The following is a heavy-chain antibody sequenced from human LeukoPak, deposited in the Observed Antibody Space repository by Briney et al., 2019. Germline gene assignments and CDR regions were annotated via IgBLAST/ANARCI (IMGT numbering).Heavy chain of an antibody. CDR1: GFTFSDYY. Sequence: PGGSLRLPCAASGFTFSDYYMSWIRQAPGKGLEWVSSISSSSSYIYHADSVKGRFTIFRDNAKNSLYLQMNSLRAEDTAVYYCARDKDYGDYWGQGTLVTVSS. J-gene: IGHJ4*02. CDR3: ARDKDYGDY. CDR2: ISSSSSYI. V-gene: IGHV3-11*06.